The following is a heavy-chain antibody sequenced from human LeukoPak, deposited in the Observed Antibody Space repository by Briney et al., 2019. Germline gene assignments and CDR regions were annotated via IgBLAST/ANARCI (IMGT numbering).Heavy chain of an antibody. Sequence: ASVKVSCKASGYTFTSYYMHWVRQAPGQGLEWMGIINPSGGSTSYAQKFQGRVTMTRDMSTSTVYMELSSLRSEDTAVYYCARMSYDILTGYSVDIWGQGTMVTVSS. D-gene: IGHD3-9*01. V-gene: IGHV1-46*01. J-gene: IGHJ3*02. CDR2: INPSGGST. CDR3: ARMSYDILTGYSVDI. CDR1: GYTFTSYY.